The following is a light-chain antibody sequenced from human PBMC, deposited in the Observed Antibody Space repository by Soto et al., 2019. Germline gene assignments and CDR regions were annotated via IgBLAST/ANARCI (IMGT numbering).Light chain of an antibody. CDR2: EVS. J-gene: IGLJ2*01. CDR3: VLYMRSGISV. Sequence: QSVLTQPASVSGSPGQSITISCTGASSDVGGYNYVSWHQQHPGKAPKLMIYEVSNRPSGVSDRFSGSKSGDTASLTISGLQAEDEADYYCVLYMRSGISVFGGGTKLTVL. V-gene: IGLV2-14*01. CDR1: SSDVGGYNY.